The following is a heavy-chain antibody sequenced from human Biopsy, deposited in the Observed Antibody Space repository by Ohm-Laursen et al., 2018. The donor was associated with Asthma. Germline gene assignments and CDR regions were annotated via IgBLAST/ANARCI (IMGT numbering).Heavy chain of an antibody. CDR3: ARDVDLRSVY. J-gene: IGHJ4*02. D-gene: IGHD2-15*01. V-gene: IGHV3-23*01. Sequence: GSLRLSCTASGFMFRSFGMHWVRQAPGKGLEWVSVISSGGGTIDYADSVKGRFTISRNISTNTVYLQMDSLSADDTAVYYCARDVDLRSVYWGQGTLVTVSS. CDR2: ISSGGGTI. CDR1: GFMFRSFG.